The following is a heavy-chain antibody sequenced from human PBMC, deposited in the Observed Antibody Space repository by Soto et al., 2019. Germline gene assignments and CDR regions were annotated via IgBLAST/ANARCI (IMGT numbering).Heavy chain of an antibody. CDR1: GYTFTSHG. J-gene: IGHJ5*02. D-gene: IGHD3-3*01. V-gene: IGHV1-18*01. CDR3: ARDAVEYYDFWSGTTNWFDP. CDR2: ISAYNGNI. Sequence: ASVKVSCKASGYTFTSHGISWVRQAPGQGLEWMGWISAYNGNINYAQKLQGRVTMTTDTSTSTAYMELRSLRSDDTAVYYCARDAVEYYDFWSGTTNWFDPWGQGTLVTVSS.